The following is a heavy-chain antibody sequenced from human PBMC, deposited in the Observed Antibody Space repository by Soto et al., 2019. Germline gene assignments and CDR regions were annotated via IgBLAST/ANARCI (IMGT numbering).Heavy chain of an antibody. D-gene: IGHD4-17*01. CDR1: GYSFSTYW. CDR3: ARRFVNPSSYGDYPFDY. CDR2: IYPGDSDT. V-gene: IGHV5-51*01. J-gene: IGHJ4*02. Sequence: EVQLVQSGAGVKKPGESLKISCKASGYSFSTYWIGWVRQMPGKGLEWMGIIYPGDSDTRYSPSFEGQVTISADKSISTAYLQWNSLKASDTAIYYCARRFVNPSSYGDYPFDYWGQGTLVTVSS.